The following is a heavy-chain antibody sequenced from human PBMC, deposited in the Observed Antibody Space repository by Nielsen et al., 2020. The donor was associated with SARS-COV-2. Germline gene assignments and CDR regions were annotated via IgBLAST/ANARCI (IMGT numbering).Heavy chain of an antibody. Sequence: SLKISCAASGFTFSSYGMHWVRQAPGKGLEWVAVISYDGSNKYYADSVKGRFTISRDNSKNTLYLQMNSLRAEGTAVYYCARRYSGYDWEFDYWGQGTLVTVSS. CDR1: GFTFSSYG. CDR3: ARRYSGYDWEFDY. J-gene: IGHJ4*02. CDR2: ISYDGSNK. D-gene: IGHD5-12*01. V-gene: IGHV3-30*03.